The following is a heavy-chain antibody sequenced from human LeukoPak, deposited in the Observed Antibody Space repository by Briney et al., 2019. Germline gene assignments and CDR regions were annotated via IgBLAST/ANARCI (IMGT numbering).Heavy chain of an antibody. CDR3: ARLGLAAAGTPPPYYYYYGMDV. V-gene: IGHV1-18*01. D-gene: IGHD6-13*01. CDR2: ISAYNGNT. CDR1: GYTFTSYG. J-gene: IGHJ6*02. Sequence: ASVKVSCKASGYTFTSYGISWVRQAPGQGLEWMGWISAYNGNTNYAQKLQGRVTMTTDTSTSTAYMELRSLRSDDTAVYYCARLGLAAAGTPPPYYYYYGMDVWGQGTTVTVSS.